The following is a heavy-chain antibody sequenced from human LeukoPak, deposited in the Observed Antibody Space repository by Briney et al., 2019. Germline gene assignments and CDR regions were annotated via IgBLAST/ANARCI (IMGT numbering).Heavy chain of an antibody. CDR1: GYSFTSYG. Sequence: ASVTVSCKASGYSFTSYGISWVRQAPGQGLEWMGWISAYNGNINYAQKLQGRVTMTTDTSTSTAYMELRSLGSDDTAVYYCARDFSSGWPNFDYWGQGTLVTVSS. D-gene: IGHD3-3*01. J-gene: IGHJ4*02. V-gene: IGHV1-18*01. CDR2: ISAYNGNI. CDR3: ARDFSSGWPNFDY.